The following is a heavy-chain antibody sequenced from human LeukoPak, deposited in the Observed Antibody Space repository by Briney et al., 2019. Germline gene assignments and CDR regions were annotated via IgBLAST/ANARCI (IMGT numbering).Heavy chain of an antibody. CDR1: GYTFTSYG. Sequence: ASVKVSCKASGYTFTSYGISWVRQAPGRGLEWMGWISAYNGNTNYAQKLQGRVTMTTDTSTSTAYMELRSLRSDDTAVYYCAREGLLWFGELASNWFDPWGQGTLVTVSS. CDR2: ISAYNGNT. D-gene: IGHD3-10*01. V-gene: IGHV1-18*01. CDR3: AREGLLWFGELASNWFDP. J-gene: IGHJ5*02.